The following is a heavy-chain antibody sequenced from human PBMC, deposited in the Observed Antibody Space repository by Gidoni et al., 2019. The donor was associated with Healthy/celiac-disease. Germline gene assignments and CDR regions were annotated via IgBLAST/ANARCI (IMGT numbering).Heavy chain of an antibody. CDR2: TRNKANSYTT. J-gene: IGHJ6*02. V-gene: IGHV3-72*01. CDR3: ARGDMVRGVTSGSYYYYYGMDV. CDR1: GFTFSDHY. Sequence: EVQLVESGGGLVQPGGSLRLSCAASGFTFSDHYMDWVRQAPGKGLEWVGRTRNKANSYTTEYAASVKGRFTISRDDSKNSLYLQMNSLKTEDTAVYYCARGDMVRGVTSGSYYYYYGMDVWGQGTTVTVSS. D-gene: IGHD3-10*01.